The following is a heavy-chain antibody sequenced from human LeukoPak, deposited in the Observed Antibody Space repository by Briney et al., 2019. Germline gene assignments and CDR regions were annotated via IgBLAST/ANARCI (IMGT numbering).Heavy chain of an antibody. CDR2: IKQDGSEK. CDR3: GRDCRKPNFYADF. V-gene: IGHV3-7*01. J-gene: IGHJ4*02. Sequence: GGSLRLSCAASGFTFSSFWMSRVRQAPGKGLECVANIKQDGSEKYYVDSVKGRFTISRDNAKNSVYLQMGSLRAEDTAVYYCGRDCRKPNFYADFGGQGPLVTV. D-gene: IGHD2-15*01. CDR1: GFTFSSFW.